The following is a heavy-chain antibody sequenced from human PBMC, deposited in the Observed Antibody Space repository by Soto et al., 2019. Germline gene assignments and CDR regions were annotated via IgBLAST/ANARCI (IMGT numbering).Heavy chain of an antibody. Sequence: QLQLQESGSGLVKPSQTLSLTCAVSGGSISSSGYSWSWIRQPPGKGLEWIGYIYHSGSTYYNPSLKSRVTISVDRSKNQFSRKLSSVTAADTAVYYCAKAGGLGTVAVDYWGRGTLVTVSS. CDR3: AKAGGLGTVAVDY. D-gene: IGHD6-19*01. V-gene: IGHV4-30-2*01. CDR2: IYHSGST. J-gene: IGHJ4*02. CDR1: GGSISSSGYS.